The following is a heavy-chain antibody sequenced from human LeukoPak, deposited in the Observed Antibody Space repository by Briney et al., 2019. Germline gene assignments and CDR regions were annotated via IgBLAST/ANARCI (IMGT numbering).Heavy chain of an antibody. Sequence: GGALRLSCAASGFTFSSYAMHGVRQAPGKGLEGAAVISYDGSNKYYADSVKGRFTISRDNSKNTLYLQMNSLRAEDTAVYYCAKDYYGSGNYNWFDPWGQGTLVTVSS. CDR2: ISYDGSNK. J-gene: IGHJ5*02. CDR1: GFTFSSYA. V-gene: IGHV3-30-3*01. CDR3: AKDYYGSGNYNWFDP. D-gene: IGHD3-10*01.